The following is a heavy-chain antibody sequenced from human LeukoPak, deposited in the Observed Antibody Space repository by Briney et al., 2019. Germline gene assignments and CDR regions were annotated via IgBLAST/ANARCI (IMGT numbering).Heavy chain of an antibody. CDR2: IYLGDSDT. Sequence: GESLKISCQASGYSFTNYWIGWVRQMPGKGLEWMGIIYLGDSDTIYSPSFQGQVTISADKSISTAYLQWSSLKASDTAVYYCARHPSSSSYYYYYGMDVWGQGTTVTVSS. J-gene: IGHJ6*02. D-gene: IGHD6-6*01. CDR1: GYSFTNYW. V-gene: IGHV5-51*01. CDR3: ARHPSSSSYYYYYGMDV.